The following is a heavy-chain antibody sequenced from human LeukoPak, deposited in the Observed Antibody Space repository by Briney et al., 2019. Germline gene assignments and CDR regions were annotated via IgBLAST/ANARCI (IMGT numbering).Heavy chain of an antibody. J-gene: IGHJ3*02. CDR1: GYTFTAYY. CDR3: AREYYDTSGTKYAFDI. Sequence: ASVKVSCKASGYTFTAYYVHWVRQAPGQGLEWMGCIDPDSGGTNCAQKFQGRITMTRDTSISTASMELSRLRSDDTAVYYCAREYYDTSGTKYAFDIWGQGTMVTVSS. V-gene: IGHV1-2*02. CDR2: IDPDSGGT. D-gene: IGHD3-22*01.